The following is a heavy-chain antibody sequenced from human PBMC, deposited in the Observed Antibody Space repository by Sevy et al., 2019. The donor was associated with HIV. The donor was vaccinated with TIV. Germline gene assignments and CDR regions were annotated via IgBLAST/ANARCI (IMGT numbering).Heavy chain of an antibody. CDR3: AKNTAAVGVGGFDY. Sequence: GGSLRLSCAASGFPFNDHAMHWVRQVPGKGLEWVSGISWNSRNIGYADSVKGRFTILRDNTKNTLYLQMNSLRRDDTAVYYCAKNTAAVGVGGFDYWGQGALVTVSS. V-gene: IGHV3-9*01. CDR2: ISWNSRNI. D-gene: IGHD2-8*02. CDR1: GFPFNDHA. J-gene: IGHJ4*02.